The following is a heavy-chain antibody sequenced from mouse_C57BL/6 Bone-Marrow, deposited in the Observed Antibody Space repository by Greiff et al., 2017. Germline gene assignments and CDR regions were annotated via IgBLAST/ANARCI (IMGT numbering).Heavy chain of an antibody. CDR1: GYTFTSYW. Sequence: VQLQQPGAELVRPGSSVKLSCKASGYTFTSYWMHWVKQRPIQGLEWIGNIDPSDSETHYNQKFKDKATLTVDQSSSTAYMQLSSLTSEDSAVYYCARGGWLLRDYAMDYWGQGTSVTVSS. CDR3: ARGGWLLRDYAMDY. J-gene: IGHJ4*01. V-gene: IGHV1-52*01. D-gene: IGHD2-3*01. CDR2: IDPSDSET.